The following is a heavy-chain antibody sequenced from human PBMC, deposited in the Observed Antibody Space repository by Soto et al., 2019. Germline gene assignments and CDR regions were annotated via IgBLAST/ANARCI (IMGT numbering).Heavy chain of an antibody. CDR3: ARDGRYTNYGMDV. CDR1: GGSISSYY. CDR2: IYYSGST. V-gene: IGHV4-59*01. D-gene: IGHD1-26*01. J-gene: IGHJ6*02. Sequence: SETLSLTCTVSGGSISSYYWSWIRQPPGKGLEWIGYIYYSGSTNYNPSLKSRVTISVDTSKNQFSLKLSSVTAADTAVYYCARDGRYTNYGMDVCGQGTTVTVSS.